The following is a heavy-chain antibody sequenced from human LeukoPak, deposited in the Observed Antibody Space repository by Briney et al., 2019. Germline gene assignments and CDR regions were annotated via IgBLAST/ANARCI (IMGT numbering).Heavy chain of an antibody. J-gene: IGHJ3*02. D-gene: IGHD2-2*02. CDR1: GGSIISGDYY. CDR3: ARAGVVPAAISRAFDI. CDR2: IYHNGDT. Sequence: SETLSLTCIVSGGSIISGDYYWSWIRQPPGKGLEWIGYIYHNGDTYYNPSLKCRVFISVDTSKNQFSLKLSSVTAADTAVYYCARAGVVPAAISRAFDIWGQRSVVTVSS. V-gene: IGHV4-30-4*08.